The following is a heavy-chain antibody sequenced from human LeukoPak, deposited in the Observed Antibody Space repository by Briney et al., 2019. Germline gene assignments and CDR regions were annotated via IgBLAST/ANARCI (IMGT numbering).Heavy chain of an antibody. CDR3: ARAADYDSSGRDDAFDI. D-gene: IGHD3-22*01. CDR2: IYSGGST. J-gene: IGHJ3*02. CDR1: GFTVSSNY. V-gene: IGHV3-66*01. Sequence: PGGSLRLSCAASGFTVSSNYMSWVRQAPGRGLEWVSVIYSGGSTFYADSVKGRFTISRDNSKNTLYRQMNSLRAEDTAVYYCARAADYDSSGRDDAFDIWGQGTMVTVSS.